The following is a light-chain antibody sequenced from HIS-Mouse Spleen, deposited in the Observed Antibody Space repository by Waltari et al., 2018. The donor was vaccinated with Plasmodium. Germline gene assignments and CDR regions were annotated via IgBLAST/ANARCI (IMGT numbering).Light chain of an antibody. CDR2: AAS. CDR1: HVISSY. J-gene: IGKJ2*01. CDR3: QQYYRFPYT. V-gene: IGKV1D-8*02. Sequence: AIWMTQSPSLLSASTGDRVTISCGIRHVISSYLAWYQQKPWKSPELLIYAASTLQSGVQSQLSGSGSGTDFTLTISCLQSEEFATYYCQQYYRFPYTFGQGTKLEIK.